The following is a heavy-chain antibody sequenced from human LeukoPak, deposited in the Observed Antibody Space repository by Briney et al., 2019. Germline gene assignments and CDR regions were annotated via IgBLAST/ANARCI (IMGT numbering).Heavy chain of an antibody. CDR3: ARLPYWYFDL. J-gene: IGHJ2*01. CDR2: INHSGST. CDR1: GGSFSGYY. Sequence: PSETLSLTCAVYGGSFSGYYWSWIRQPPGKGLEWIGEINHSGSTNYNPSLKSRVTISVDTSKNQFSLKLRSVTAADTAVYYCARLPYWYFDLWGRGTLVTVSS. V-gene: IGHV4-34*01.